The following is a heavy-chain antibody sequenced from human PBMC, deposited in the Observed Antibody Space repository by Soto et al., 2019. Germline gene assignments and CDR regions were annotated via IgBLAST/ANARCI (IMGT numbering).Heavy chain of an antibody. CDR1: GFTFSDFY. D-gene: IGHD1-26*01. CDR2: ISGSGTTI. CDR3: ARGGSFGFFHH. J-gene: IGHJ1*01. V-gene: IGHV3-11*01. Sequence: QVQLVESGGGLVKPGGSLRLSCAASGFTFSDFYMSWIRQAPGNGLEWVSYISGSGTTIYYADSVKGRFTISRDNAENSLYLQMNSLRAEATALYYCARGGSFGFFHHWGQGTLVTVSS.